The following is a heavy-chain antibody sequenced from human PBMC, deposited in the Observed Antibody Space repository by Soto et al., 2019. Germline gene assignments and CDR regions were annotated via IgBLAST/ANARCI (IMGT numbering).Heavy chain of an antibody. J-gene: IGHJ4*02. D-gene: IGHD5-18*01. CDR2: INPSGGST. CDR3: ARDARLSSGYSYGYSSGRDY. V-gene: IGHV1-46*03. CDR1: GYTFTSYY. Sequence: QVQLVQSGAEVKKPGASVKVSCKASGYTFTSYYMHWVRQAPGQGLEWMGIINPSGGSTSYAQKFQGRVTMTRDTSTSTVYMELSSLRSEDTAVYYCARDARLSSGYSYGYSSGRDYWGQGTLVTVSS.